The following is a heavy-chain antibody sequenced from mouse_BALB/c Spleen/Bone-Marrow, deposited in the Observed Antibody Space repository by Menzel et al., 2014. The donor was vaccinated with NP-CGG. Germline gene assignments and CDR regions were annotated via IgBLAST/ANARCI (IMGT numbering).Heavy chain of an antibody. J-gene: IGHJ3*01. D-gene: IGHD1-1*01. CDR1: GYSFTGYN. CDR2: IDPYYGGT. CDR3: ARNHFGSNSLRY. Sequence: VQLQQSGPELEQPGASVKISCKASGYSFTGYNMNWVKQSDGRSLEWIGNIDPYYGGTSYNQKFRGKATLTVDKSSSTAYMQLTSLTSEDSAVYFCARNHFGSNSLRYWGQGTLVPVS. V-gene: IGHV1S135*01.